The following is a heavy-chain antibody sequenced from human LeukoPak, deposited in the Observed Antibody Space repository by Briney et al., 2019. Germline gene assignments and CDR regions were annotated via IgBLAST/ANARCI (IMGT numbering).Heavy chain of an antibody. CDR2: ISGSGGST. CDR3: ARGTSYGPPRDAFDI. J-gene: IGHJ3*02. Sequence: GGSLRLSCAASGFTFSGFVISWVRQAPGKGPQWVADISGSGGSTYYADSVKGRFSVSRDNSKNMVYLELNSLRAEDTAVYYCARGTSYGPPRDAFDIWGQGTMVTVSS. CDR1: GFTFSGFV. D-gene: IGHD3-10*01. V-gene: IGHV3-23*01.